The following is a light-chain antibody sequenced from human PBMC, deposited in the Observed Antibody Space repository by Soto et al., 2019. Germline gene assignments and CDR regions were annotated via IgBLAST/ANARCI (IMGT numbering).Light chain of an antibody. V-gene: IGLV2-14*01. CDR2: DVS. Sequence: SVLTQPASVSGSPGQPITISCTGTSSDVGGYNYVSWYQQHPGKAPKLMIYDVSNRPSGVSNRFSGSKSGNTASLTISGLQAEDEADYYCSPYTSSSPLYVFGTGTKVTVL. CDR1: SSDVGGYNY. CDR3: SPYTSSSPLYV. J-gene: IGLJ1*01.